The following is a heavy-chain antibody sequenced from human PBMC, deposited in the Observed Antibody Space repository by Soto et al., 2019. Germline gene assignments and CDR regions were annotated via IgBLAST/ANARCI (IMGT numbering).Heavy chain of an antibody. CDR3: AANPRY. Sequence: XXTLSLTCTVSCGSIISYYWSWIRQTPGKGXEWIGXISSRGSTKYXXSLTGRVTLSLEQSKNQVSLNVTSVNAADTAVYYCAANPRYWGKGRLVTVYS. CDR1: CGSIISYY. D-gene: IGHD1-26*01. CDR2: ISSRGST. V-gene: IGHV4-59*01. J-gene: IGHJ1*01.